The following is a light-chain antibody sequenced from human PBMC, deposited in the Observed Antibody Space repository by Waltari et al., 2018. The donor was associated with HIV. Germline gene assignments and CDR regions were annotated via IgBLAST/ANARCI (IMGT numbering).Light chain of an antibody. CDR1: QSVSSSY. J-gene: IGKJ2*01. V-gene: IGKV3-20*01. Sequence: EIVLTQSPGTLSLSPGERATLSCRASQSVSSSYLAWYQQKPGQAPRLLIYGASSRATGIPDRFTGSVSGTDFTLTITRLEPEDFVLYYCQQYDSSPPAYTFGQGTKLEIK. CDR2: GAS. CDR3: QQYDSSPPAYT.